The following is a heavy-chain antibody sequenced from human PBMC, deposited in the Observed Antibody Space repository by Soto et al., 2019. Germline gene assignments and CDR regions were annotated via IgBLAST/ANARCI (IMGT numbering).Heavy chain of an antibody. Sequence: SETLSLTCAVYGGSFSGYYWSWIRQPPGKGLEWIGEINHSGSTNYNPSLKSRVTISVDTSKNQFSLKLSSVTAADTAVYYCARGFEDFWSGYRKYYYYYMDVWGKGTTVTVSS. CDR3: ARGFEDFWSGYRKYYYYYMDV. D-gene: IGHD3-3*01. CDR1: GGSFSGYY. J-gene: IGHJ6*03. CDR2: INHSGST. V-gene: IGHV4-34*01.